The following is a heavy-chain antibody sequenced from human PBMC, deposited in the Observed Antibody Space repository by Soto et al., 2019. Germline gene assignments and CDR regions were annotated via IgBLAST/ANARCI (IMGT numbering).Heavy chain of an antibody. Sequence: PGGSLRLSCAASGFTFSSYAMSWVRQAPGKGLEWVSAISGSGGSTYYADSVKGRFAISRDNSKNTLYLQMNSLRAEDTAVYYCAKDNGLWFLSYFDYWGQGTLVTVSS. CDR2: ISGSGGST. V-gene: IGHV3-23*01. J-gene: IGHJ4*02. CDR3: AKDNGLWFLSYFDY. CDR1: GFTFSSYA. D-gene: IGHD5-18*01.